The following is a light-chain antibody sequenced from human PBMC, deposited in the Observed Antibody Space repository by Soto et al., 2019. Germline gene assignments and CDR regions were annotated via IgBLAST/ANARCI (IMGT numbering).Light chain of an antibody. V-gene: IGKV3-20*01. CDR3: QQYGSSPTIT. CDR2: GAS. Sequence: EIVLTQSPGTLSWSPGERATLICRASQSVSRSYLDCYQQNPGHAPRLIIYGASSMATGIPDWFSGSGSVTDFSLTISRLEPEDFAVYYCQQYGSSPTITFGQGTRMESK. J-gene: IGKJ5*01. CDR1: QSVSRSY.